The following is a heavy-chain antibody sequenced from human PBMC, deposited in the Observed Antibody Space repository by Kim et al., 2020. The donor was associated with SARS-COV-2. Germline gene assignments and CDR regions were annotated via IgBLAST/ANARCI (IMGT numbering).Heavy chain of an antibody. Sequence: GGSLRLSCAASGFTFGSNWMSWVRQAPGKGLECVANIDPAGGEQNYVDSVKARFTISRDNAKNSLSLQLNSLRVEDTAVYYCVKGGGSGCPFAYWGQG. CDR1: GFTFGSNW. V-gene: IGHV3-7*01. CDR3: VKGGGSGCPFAY. D-gene: IGHD6-19*01. CDR2: IDPAGGEQ. J-gene: IGHJ4*02.